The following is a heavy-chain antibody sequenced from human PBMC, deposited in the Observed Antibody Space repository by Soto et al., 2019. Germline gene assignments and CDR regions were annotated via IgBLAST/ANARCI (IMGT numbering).Heavy chain of an antibody. Sequence: GGSLRLSCAASGFTFSSYGMHWVRQAPGKGLEWVAVISYDGSNKYYADSVKGRFTISRDNSKNTLYLQMNSLRAEDTAVYYCAKDMGDIVVVVGIGYYYYGMDVWGQGTTVTVSS. CDR1: GFTFSSYG. CDR2: ISYDGSNK. CDR3: AKDMGDIVVVVGIGYYYYGMDV. J-gene: IGHJ6*02. D-gene: IGHD2-15*01. V-gene: IGHV3-30*18.